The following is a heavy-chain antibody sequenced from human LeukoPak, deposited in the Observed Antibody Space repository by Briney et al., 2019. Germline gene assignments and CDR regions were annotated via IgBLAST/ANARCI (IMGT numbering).Heavy chain of an antibody. CDR3: ARHEPAAGIVELGPTRVDY. D-gene: IGHD6-13*01. V-gene: IGHV4-34*01. CDR1: GGSFSGYY. CDR2: INHSGST. Sequence: SETLSLTCAVYGGSFSGYYWSWLRQPPGKGLEWIGEINHSGSTNYNPPLKSRVTISVDTSKNQFSLKLSSVTAADTAVYYCARHEPAAGIVELGPTRVDYWGQGTLVTASS. J-gene: IGHJ4*02.